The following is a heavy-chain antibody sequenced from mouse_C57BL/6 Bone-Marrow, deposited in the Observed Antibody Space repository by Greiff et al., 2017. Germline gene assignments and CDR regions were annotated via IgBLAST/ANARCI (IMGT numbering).Heavy chain of an antibody. V-gene: IGHV2-9-1*01. CDR3: ARNDYDGDWYFDV. D-gene: IGHD2-4*01. CDR1: GFSLTSYA. Sequence: QVQLQQSGPGLVAPSQSLSITCTVSGFSLTSYAISWVRQPPGKGLEWLGVIWTGGGTNYNSALKSRLSISKDNSKSQVFLKMNSMQTDDTARYYCARNDYDGDWYFDVWGTGTTVTVSS. J-gene: IGHJ1*03. CDR2: IWTGGGT.